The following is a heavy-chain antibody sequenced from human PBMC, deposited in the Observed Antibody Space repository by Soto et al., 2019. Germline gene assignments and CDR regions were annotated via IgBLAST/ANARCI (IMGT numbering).Heavy chain of an antibody. CDR2: ISGSDGST. D-gene: IGHD3-10*01. CDR1: GFTFSNYA. CDR3: SKEYPYASRPYFYDVDS. J-gene: IGHJ4*02. V-gene: IGHV3-23*01. Sequence: EAQLLESGGDLVQQGGSLRLSCTASGFTFSNYAMSWVRQAPGTGLEWVSTISGSDGSTYYADTVKGRFTIPRAKSEHTLFLQANSLRGEETALYYRSKEYPYASRPYFYDVDSWGQGTLVSVSA.